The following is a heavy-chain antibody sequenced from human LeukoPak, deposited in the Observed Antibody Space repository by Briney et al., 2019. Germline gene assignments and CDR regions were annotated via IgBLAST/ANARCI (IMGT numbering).Heavy chain of an antibody. CDR1: GFTVSSNY. D-gene: IGHD1-26*01. V-gene: IGHV3-53*01. CDR2: IYSGGST. CDR3: AKDQWELSYYYYYMDV. Sequence: GGSLRLSCAASGFTVSSNYMSWVRQAPGKGLEWVSVIYSGGSTYYADSVKGRFTISRDNSKNTLYLQMNSLRAEDTAVYYCAKDQWELSYYYYYMDVWGKGTTVTVSS. J-gene: IGHJ6*03.